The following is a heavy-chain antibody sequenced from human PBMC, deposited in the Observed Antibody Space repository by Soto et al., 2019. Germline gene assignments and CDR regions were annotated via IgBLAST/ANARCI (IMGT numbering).Heavy chain of an antibody. CDR3: ARGYYDRRAQSNTFDV. D-gene: IGHD3-22*01. J-gene: IGHJ3*01. CDR1: GASITSSY. CDR2: VHHTGHT. Sequence: PSETLSLTCTVSGASITSSYWSWIRQSSEKGLEWIGFVHHTGHTNYDPSLKGRVSISVDTSKNQFSLKLTSVTPAETAKYYCARGYYDRRAQSNTFDVWGRGTTVTVSS. V-gene: IGHV4-59*12.